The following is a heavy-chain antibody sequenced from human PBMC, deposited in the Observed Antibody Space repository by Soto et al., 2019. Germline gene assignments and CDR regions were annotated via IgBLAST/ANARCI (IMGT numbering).Heavy chain of an antibody. V-gene: IGHV3-20*01. CDR1: GFTFDDYG. J-gene: IGHJ3*02. CDR3: ARGEAFGGVIVSKGLFDI. Sequence: EVQLVESGGGVVRPGGSLRLSCAASGFTFDDYGMSWVRQAPGKGLEWVSGINWNGGSTGYADSVKGRFTISRDNAKNSMYLQMNSLRAEDTALYHCARGEAFGGVIVSKGLFDIWGQGTMVTVSS. CDR2: INWNGGST. D-gene: IGHD3-16*02.